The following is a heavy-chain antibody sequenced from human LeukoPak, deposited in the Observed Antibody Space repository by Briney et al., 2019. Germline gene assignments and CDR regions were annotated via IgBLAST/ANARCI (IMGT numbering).Heavy chain of an antibody. Sequence: PGGSLRLSCAASGFTFRSYGIHWVRQAPGKGLEWVGFIRYDGSDKFYADSVKGRFTISRDNSKNMLYLQMNSLRTEDTAVYYCAKTVEVERQGDAFDIWGQGTMVTVSS. CDR1: GFTFRSYG. D-gene: IGHD1-1*01. CDR2: IRYDGSDK. CDR3: AKTVEVERQGDAFDI. V-gene: IGHV3-30*02. J-gene: IGHJ3*02.